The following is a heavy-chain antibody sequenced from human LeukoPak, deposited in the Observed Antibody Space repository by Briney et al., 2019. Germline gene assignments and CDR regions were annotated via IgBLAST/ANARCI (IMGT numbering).Heavy chain of an antibody. Sequence: GGSLRLSCAAAGFTFSNYAMTWVRQAPGRGLEWVSSISGSGGSTYYADSVKGRFTISRDNSKNTLYLQMNSLRAEDTAVYYCAKGVAVAGDPLDYWGQGTLVTVSS. CDR2: ISGSGGST. V-gene: IGHV3-23*01. D-gene: IGHD6-19*01. CDR1: GFTFSNYA. CDR3: AKGVAVAGDPLDY. J-gene: IGHJ4*02.